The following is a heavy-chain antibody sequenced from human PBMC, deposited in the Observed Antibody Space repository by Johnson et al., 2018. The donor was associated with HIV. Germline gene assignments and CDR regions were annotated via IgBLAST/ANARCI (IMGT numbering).Heavy chain of an antibody. D-gene: IGHD3-16*01. Sequence: QVQLVESGGGVVQPGGSLRLSCAASGFTFSSYGMHWVRQAPGKGLEWVAFIRYDGSNKYYADSVKGRFTISRDNSKNTLYLQMNSLRAEDTAVYYCAKGSPGGVVAHDAFDIWGQGTMVTVSS. CDR1: GFTFSSYG. V-gene: IGHV3-30*02. CDR2: IRYDGSNK. J-gene: IGHJ3*02. CDR3: AKGSPGGVVAHDAFDI.